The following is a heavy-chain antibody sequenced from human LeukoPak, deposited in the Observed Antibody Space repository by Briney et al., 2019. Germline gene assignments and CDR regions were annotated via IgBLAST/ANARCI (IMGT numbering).Heavy chain of an antibody. CDR2: IYPGDSDT. V-gene: IGHV5-51*01. J-gene: IGHJ5*02. CDR1: KHSVTSEW. CDR3: ARAIAPYNWNYVWFDP. D-gene: IGHD1-7*01. Sequence: GESMKFSSKAAKHSVTSEWRGWLRQMPGKGMEWMGIIYPGDSDTRYSPSFQGQVTISADKSINTAYLQWSSLRASDTAIYYCARAIAPYNWNYVWFDPWGQGTLVTVSS.